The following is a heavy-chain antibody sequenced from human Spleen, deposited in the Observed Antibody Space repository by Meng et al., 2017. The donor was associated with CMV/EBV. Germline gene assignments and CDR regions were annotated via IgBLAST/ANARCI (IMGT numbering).Heavy chain of an antibody. V-gene: IGHV3-7*01. CDR1: GFRFDNYW. CDR2: IKQDGREK. J-gene: IGHJ4*02. D-gene: IGHD3-10*01. CDR3: ASTRFGEFSFDY. Sequence: GGSLRLSCAASGFRFDNYWMNWVRQAPGKGLEWVANIKQDGREKYYVDSVKGRFTISGDNAKNSLYLQMNSLRAEDTAVYYCASTRFGEFSFDYWGQGTLVTVSS.